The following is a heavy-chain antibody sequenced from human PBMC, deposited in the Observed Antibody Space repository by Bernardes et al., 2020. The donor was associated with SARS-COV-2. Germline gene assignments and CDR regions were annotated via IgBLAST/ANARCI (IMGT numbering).Heavy chain of an antibody. J-gene: IGHJ6*02. Sequence: SETLSLTCTVSGGSISSRNYYWGWIRQPPGKGLEWIGSIYSSGSSYYNPSLQSRVSESMDTSKNQFSLRLSFVTAADTAVYYCAGSSCGIDCYIGGLRSWDYGMDVWGQGTTVTVSS. CDR2: IYSSGSS. CDR1: GGSISSRNYY. D-gene: IGHD2-21*02. V-gene: IGHV4-39*01. CDR3: AGSSCGIDCYIGGLRSWDYGMDV.